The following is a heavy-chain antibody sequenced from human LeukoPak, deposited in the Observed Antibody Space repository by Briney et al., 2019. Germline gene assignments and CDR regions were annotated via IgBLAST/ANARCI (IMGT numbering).Heavy chain of an antibody. V-gene: IGHV4-59*12. D-gene: IGHD2-2*01. CDR1: GASISNDY. J-gene: IGHJ5*02. CDR3: ARGLRYADIVVAPAARGIWFDP. CDR2: IHNSGTA. Sequence: SETLSLTCTVSGASISNDYWSWIRQPPGKRLEFIGYIHNSGTAKYNPSLESRVTFSVHTSKNQFYLKLSPVTAADTAVYYCARGLRYADIVVAPAARGIWFDPWGQGTLVTVSS.